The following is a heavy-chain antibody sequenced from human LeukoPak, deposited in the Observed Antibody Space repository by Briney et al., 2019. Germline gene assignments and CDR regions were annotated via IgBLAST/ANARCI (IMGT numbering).Heavy chain of an antibody. J-gene: IGHJ6*03. CDR3: AREPLWSGYSYYYYYMDV. D-gene: IGHD3-3*01. V-gene: IGHV4-4*07. Sequence: SETLSLTCTVSGGFISSYYWSWTRQSAGKGLEWIGRIYTSGSTNYNPSLKSRVTMSVDTSKNQFSLKLSSVTAADTAVYYCAREPLWSGYSYYYYYMDVWGKGTTVTVSS. CDR1: GGFISSYY. CDR2: IYTSGST.